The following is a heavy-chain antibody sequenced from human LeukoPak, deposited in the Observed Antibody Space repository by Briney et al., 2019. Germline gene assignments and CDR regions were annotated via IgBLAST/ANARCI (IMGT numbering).Heavy chain of an antibody. D-gene: IGHD3-3*01. J-gene: IGHJ6*02. CDR3: TRYTLRFLEWDYYCGMDV. V-gene: IGHV3-33*01. CDR2: IWYDGSNK. Sequence: PGRSLRLSCAASGFTFSSYGMHWVRQAPGKGLEWVAVIWYDGSNKYYADSVKGRFTISRDNSKNTLYLQMNSLRAEDTAVYYCTRYTLRFLEWDYYCGMDVWGQGTTVTVSS. CDR1: GFTFSSYG.